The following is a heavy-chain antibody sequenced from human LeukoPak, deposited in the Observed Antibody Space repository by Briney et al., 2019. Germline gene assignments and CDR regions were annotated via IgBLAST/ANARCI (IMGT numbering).Heavy chain of an antibody. CDR3: ARSNDMDV. V-gene: IGHV3-7*03. Sequence: GGSLRLSCAASGFILSNHWMTWVRQAPGKGPEWVANVNKDGSEKYYVDSVKGRFTISRDTAKNSLYLRMNNLRAEDTALYYCARSNDMDVWGQGTTVIDSS. J-gene: IGHJ6*02. CDR1: GFILSNHW. CDR2: VNKDGSEK.